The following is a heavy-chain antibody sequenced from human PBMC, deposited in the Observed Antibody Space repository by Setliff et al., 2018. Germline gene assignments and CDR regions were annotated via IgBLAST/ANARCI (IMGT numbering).Heavy chain of an antibody. CDR1: GGSFSDYW. Sequence: SETLSLTCAVYGGSFSDYWWSWIRQLPGKGLEWIAEIHHSGSTNFHPPLKSRVAISVDPSKNQFYLNLRSVTAADTAVYFCARGTKTMVINYWYFDVWGRGTPVTV. CDR3: ARGTKTMVINYWYFDV. D-gene: IGHD4-17*01. V-gene: IGHV4-34*01. CDR2: IHHSGST. J-gene: IGHJ2*01.